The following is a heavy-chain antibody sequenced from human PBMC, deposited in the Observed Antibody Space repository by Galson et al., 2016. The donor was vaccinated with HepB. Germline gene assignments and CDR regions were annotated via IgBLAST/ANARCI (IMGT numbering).Heavy chain of an antibody. CDR2: IYSAGNT. Sequence: LRLSCAASGFTVSNNYMSWVRQAPGKGLEWVSTIYSAGNTYYADSVKGRFIISRDNSKNTLYLQMNSLRAEDTAVYYCAREGDSGSSHHYYYGMDGWGQGTTVAVSS. V-gene: IGHV3-53*01. CDR3: AREGDSGSSHHYYYGMDG. CDR1: GFTVSNNY. J-gene: IGHJ6*02. D-gene: IGHD3-10*01.